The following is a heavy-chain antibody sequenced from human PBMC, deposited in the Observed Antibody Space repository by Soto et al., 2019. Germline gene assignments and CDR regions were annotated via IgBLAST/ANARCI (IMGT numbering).Heavy chain of an antibody. J-gene: IGHJ4*02. CDR3: TRDAPPEDY. Sequence: QVQLVQSGAEVMKPGASVKVSCKASGYTFTTYAISWVRQAPGQGLEWMGWINAYNGNTNYAQKLQGRVTMTTDTSTSTTYRELRSVISDVTAVYYCTRDAPPEDYWGQGTLVTVSS. V-gene: IGHV1-18*01. CDR1: GYTFTTYA. CDR2: INAYNGNT.